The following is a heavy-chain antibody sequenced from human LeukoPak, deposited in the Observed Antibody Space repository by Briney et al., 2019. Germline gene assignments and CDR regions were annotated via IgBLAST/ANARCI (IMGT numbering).Heavy chain of an antibody. Sequence: GRSLRLSCAASGFTFSSYGMHWVRQAPGKGLEWVAVISYDGSNKYYADSVKGRFTISRDNSKNTLYLQMNSLRAEDTAVYYCAKASVLYGDYGLGAFDIWGQGTMVTVSS. CDR1: GFTFSSYG. V-gene: IGHV3-30*18. D-gene: IGHD4-17*01. J-gene: IGHJ3*02. CDR3: AKASVLYGDYGLGAFDI. CDR2: ISYDGSNK.